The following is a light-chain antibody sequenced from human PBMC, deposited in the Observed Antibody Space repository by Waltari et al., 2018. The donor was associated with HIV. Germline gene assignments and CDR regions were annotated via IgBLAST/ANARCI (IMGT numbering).Light chain of an antibody. CDR1: PSISSH. J-gene: IGKJ2*01. CDR3: QQSYSSPNN. CDR2: AAS. Sequence: DIQMTQSPSSLSASLGDRVTITCRASPSISSHLNWYQQKPGEAPKVLIYAASSLRSDVPSRFSGSGSGTEFTLTISSLQLEDFATYFCQQSYSSPNNFGQGT. V-gene: IGKV1-39*01.